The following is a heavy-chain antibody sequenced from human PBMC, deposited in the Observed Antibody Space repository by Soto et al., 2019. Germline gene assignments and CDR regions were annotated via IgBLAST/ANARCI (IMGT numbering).Heavy chain of an antibody. J-gene: IGHJ4*02. Sequence: PGGSLRLSCVGSGFTFSNFAMAWGRPAPGEGLEWVSAISGSGDDTFYADSMKGRFTISRDNSKDTLYLQINSLRAEDTAVYYCANPIPKTGTTFGFWGQGTLVTVSS. CDR3: ANPIPKTGTTFGF. D-gene: IGHD1-1*01. CDR1: GFTFSNFA. CDR2: ISGSGDDT. V-gene: IGHV3-23*01.